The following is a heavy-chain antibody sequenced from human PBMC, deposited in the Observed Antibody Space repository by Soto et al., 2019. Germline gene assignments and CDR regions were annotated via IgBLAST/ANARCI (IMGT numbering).Heavy chain of an antibody. Sequence: QVQLQESGPGLVKPSETLSLTCAFSGGSITSDNWWTWVRQTPGKGLEWIGEMYHSGATNYSPSLKSRVTILVDKSKNPFSLKLTSVTAADSALYYCARASASSMLRGVIINWGQGTLVTVSS. V-gene: IGHV4-4*02. CDR1: GGSITSDNW. CDR3: ARASASSMLRGVIIN. D-gene: IGHD3-10*01. CDR2: MYHSGAT. J-gene: IGHJ4*02.